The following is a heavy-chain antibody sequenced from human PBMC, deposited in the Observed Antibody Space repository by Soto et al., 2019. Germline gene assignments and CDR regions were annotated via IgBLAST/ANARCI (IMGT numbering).Heavy chain of an antibody. J-gene: IGHJ4*02. CDR3: ASTTSYSSGWYVAY. CDR1: GGSISSYY. Sequence: SETLSLTCTVSGGSISSYYWSWIRQPAGKGLEWIGRIYTSGSTNYNPSLKSRVTMSVDTSKNQFSLKLSSVTAADTAVYYCASTTSYSSGWYVAYWGQGTLVTVYS. D-gene: IGHD6-19*01. CDR2: IYTSGST. V-gene: IGHV4-4*07.